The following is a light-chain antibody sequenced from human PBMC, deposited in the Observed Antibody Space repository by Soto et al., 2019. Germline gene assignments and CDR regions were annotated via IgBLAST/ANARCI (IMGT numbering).Light chain of an antibody. CDR3: RQYNNWPPLT. CDR1: QSVSSN. Sequence: EIVMTQSPATLSVSPGERATLSCRASQSVSSNLAWYRQKPGQAPRLLIYGASTRATGIPARISGSGSGTEFTLTISSLQSEDFAVYYCRQYNNWPPLTFGGGTKVEIK. CDR2: GAS. V-gene: IGKV3-15*01. J-gene: IGKJ4*01.